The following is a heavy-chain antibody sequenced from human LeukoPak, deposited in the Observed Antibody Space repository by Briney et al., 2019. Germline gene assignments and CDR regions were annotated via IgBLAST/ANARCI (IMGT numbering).Heavy chain of an antibody. D-gene: IGHD6-19*01. CDR3: ARERGEGIAVAGTEGYFDY. CDR2: ISSSSSTI. J-gene: IGHJ4*02. CDR1: GFTFSSYS. Sequence: GGSLRLSCAASGFTFSSYSMNWVRQAPGKGLEWVSYISSSSSTIYYADSVKGRFTISRGNAKNSLYLQMNSLRAEDTAVYYCARERGEGIAVAGTEGYFDYWGQGTLVTVSS. V-gene: IGHV3-48*01.